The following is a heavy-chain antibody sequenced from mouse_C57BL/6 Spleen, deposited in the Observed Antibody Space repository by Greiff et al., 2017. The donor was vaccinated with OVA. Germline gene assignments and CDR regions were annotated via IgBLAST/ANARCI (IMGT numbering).Heavy chain of an antibody. D-gene: IGHD1-1*01. Sequence: QVQLQQPGAELVRPGSSVKLSCKASGYTFTSYWMDWVKQRPGQGLEWIGNIYPSDSETHYNQKFKDKATLTVDKSSSTAYMQLSSLASEESAVYYCARGGEDTVDQGAMDYWGQGTSVTVSS. V-gene: IGHV1-61*01. CDR1: GYTFTSYW. J-gene: IGHJ4*01. CDR3: ARGGEDTVDQGAMDY. CDR2: IYPSDSET.